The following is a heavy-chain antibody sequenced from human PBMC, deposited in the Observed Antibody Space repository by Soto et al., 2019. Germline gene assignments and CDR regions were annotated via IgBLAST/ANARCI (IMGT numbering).Heavy chain of an antibody. CDR3: ARGRGADYYYCMDV. CDR2: ISYDGSNK. V-gene: IGHV3-30-3*01. J-gene: IGHJ6*02. CDR1: GFTLSSYA. Sequence: SLRLACAASGFTLSSYAMHWFRQAPVNGLEWVAVISYDGSNKYYADSVKGRFTISRDNSKNTLYLQMNSLRAEDTAVYYCARGRGADYYYCMDVWGQGTTVTVSS.